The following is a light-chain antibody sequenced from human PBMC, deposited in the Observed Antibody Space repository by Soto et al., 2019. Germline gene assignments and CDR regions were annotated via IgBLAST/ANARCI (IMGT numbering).Light chain of an antibody. CDR1: QSVSSTY. CDR2: GAS. J-gene: IGKJ1*01. CDR3: QQYGTSPRT. Sequence: EIVLTQSPGTLSLSPGERATLSCRASQSVSSTYLAWYQQKPGQAPRLLIYGASSRATGIPDRFSGSGSGTDFTLTISGLEPEDFAVYYWQQYGTSPRTFGQGTKVEIK. V-gene: IGKV3-20*01.